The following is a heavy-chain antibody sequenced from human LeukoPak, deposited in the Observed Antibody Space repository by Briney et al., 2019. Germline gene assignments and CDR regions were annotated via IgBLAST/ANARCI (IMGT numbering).Heavy chain of an antibody. CDR1: GFTFSSYN. Sequence: GGSLRLSCAASGFTFSSYNMNWVRQAPGKGLEWVSSISSSSTYTYYADSVKGRFTISRDNAKNSLYLQMNNLRAEDTAVYYCAGAISMVRGVDYWGQGTLVTVSS. D-gene: IGHD3-10*01. J-gene: IGHJ4*02. V-gene: IGHV3-21*01. CDR2: ISSSSTYT. CDR3: AGAISMVRGVDY.